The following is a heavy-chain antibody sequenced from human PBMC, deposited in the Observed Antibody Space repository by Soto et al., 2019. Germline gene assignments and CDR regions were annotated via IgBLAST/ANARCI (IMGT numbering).Heavy chain of an antibody. CDR2: ISSRGDIM. Sequence: PGGSLRLSCAASGFTLSSYEMNWVRQAPGKGLEWVSYISSRGDIMYYADSVKGRFTISRDNAENSLYLQMNSLRAEDTAVYYCARHHPKLDYWGLGPRVTVSS. J-gene: IGHJ4*02. V-gene: IGHV3-48*03. CDR3: ARHHPKLDY. CDR1: GFTLSSYE.